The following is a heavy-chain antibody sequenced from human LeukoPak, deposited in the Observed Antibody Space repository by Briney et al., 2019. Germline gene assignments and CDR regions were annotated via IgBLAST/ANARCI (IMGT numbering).Heavy chain of an antibody. V-gene: IGHV3-23*01. CDR3: AKGSSSSRPYYFDY. CDR1: GFTFRNYA. D-gene: IGHD6-6*01. J-gene: IGHJ4*02. CDR2: ITGGGGDT. Sequence: GGSLRLSCTASGFTFRNYAMSWVRQAPGKGLEWISAITGGGGDTYYADSVKGRFSISRDNSKDTLYLQMNSLRVDDTAVYYCAKGSSSSRPYYFDYWGQGALVTVSS.